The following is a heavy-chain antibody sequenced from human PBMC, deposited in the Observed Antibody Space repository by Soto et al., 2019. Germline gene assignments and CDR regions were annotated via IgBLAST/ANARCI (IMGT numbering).Heavy chain of an antibody. CDR3: ARGSGDYRFYYYYYMDV. D-gene: IGHD4-17*01. J-gene: IGHJ6*03. V-gene: IGHV1-2*04. CDR2: INPNSGGT. CDR1: GYTFTGYY. Sequence: ASVKVSCKASGYTFTGYYMHWVRQAPGQGLEWMGWINPNSGGTNYAQKFQGWVTMTRGTSISTAYMELSSLRSEDTAVYYCARGSGDYRFYYYYYMDVWGKGTTVTVSS.